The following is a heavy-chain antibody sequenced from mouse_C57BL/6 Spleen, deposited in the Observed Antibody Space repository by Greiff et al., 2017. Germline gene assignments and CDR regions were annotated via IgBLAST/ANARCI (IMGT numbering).Heavy chain of an antibody. J-gene: IGHJ1*03. CDR1: GFTFSSYG. CDR3: ARTGTGYFDV. Sequence: EVQGVESGGDLVKPGGSLKLSCAASGFTFSSYGMSWVRQTPDKRLEWVATISSGGSYTYYPDSVKGRFTISRDNAKNTLYLQMSSLKSEDTAMYYCARTGTGYFDVWGTGTTVTVSS. V-gene: IGHV5-6*01. D-gene: IGHD4-1*01. CDR2: ISSGGSYT.